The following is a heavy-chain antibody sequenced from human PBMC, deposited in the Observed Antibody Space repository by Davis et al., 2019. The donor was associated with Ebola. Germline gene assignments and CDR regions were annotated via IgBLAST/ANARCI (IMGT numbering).Heavy chain of an antibody. V-gene: IGHV3-21*01. CDR2: ISSSSSYI. J-gene: IGHJ3*02. Sequence: PGGSLRLSCAASGFTFSSYSMNWVRQAPGKGLEWVSSISSSSSYIYYADSVKGRFTISRDNAKNSLYLQMNSLRAEDTAVYYCARDGDREYSGYDSFDAFDIWGQGTMVTVSS. D-gene: IGHD5-12*01. CDR3: ARDGDREYSGYDSFDAFDI. CDR1: GFTFSSYS.